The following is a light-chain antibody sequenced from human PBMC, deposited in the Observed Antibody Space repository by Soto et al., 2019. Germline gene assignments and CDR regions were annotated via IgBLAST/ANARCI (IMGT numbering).Light chain of an antibody. Sequence: EIVLTQFPCTLSLSPGERATLSCRASQSVGRNYVAWYQQKPGQAPRVIIYAASNRASGIPDRFSGSGSGSDFTLTISRLEPEDFAVYYCQQYGTSPLAFGQGTKVEIK. V-gene: IGKV3-20*01. CDR1: QSVGRNY. CDR3: QQYGTSPLA. J-gene: IGKJ1*01. CDR2: AAS.